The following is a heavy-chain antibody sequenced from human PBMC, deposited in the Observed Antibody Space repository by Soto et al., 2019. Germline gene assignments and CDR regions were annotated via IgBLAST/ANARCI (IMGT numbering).Heavy chain of an antibody. J-gene: IGHJ6*02. CDR2: IYHSGST. Sequence: QVQLQESGPGLVKPSGTLSLTCAVSGGSISSSNWWSWVRQPPGKGLEWIGEIYHSGSTNYNPSLKSRVTISVDKSKNQFSLKLSSVTAADTAVYYCARDGIAVAGTYYYYYGMDVWGQGTTVTVSS. V-gene: IGHV4-4*02. D-gene: IGHD6-19*01. CDR3: ARDGIAVAGTYYYYYGMDV. CDR1: GGSISSSNW.